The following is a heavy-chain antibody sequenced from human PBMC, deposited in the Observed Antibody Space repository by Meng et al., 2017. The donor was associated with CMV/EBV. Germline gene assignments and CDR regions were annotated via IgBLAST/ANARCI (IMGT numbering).Heavy chain of an antibody. CDR2: MKPNSGNT. CDR3: ARGSNYEEGVSWFDP. J-gene: IGHJ5*02. CDR1: GYTFTSYD. V-gene: IGHV1-8*01. D-gene: IGHD1-7*01. Sequence: SGYTFTSYDINWVRQATGQGLEWMGWMKPNSGNTGYAQKFQGRVTMTRNTSISTAYMELSSLRSEDTAVYYCARGSNYEEGVSWFDPWGQGTLVTVSS.